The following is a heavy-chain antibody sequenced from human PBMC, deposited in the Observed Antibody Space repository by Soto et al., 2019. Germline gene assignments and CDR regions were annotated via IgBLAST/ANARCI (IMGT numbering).Heavy chain of an antibody. CDR3: ARVASIAARGYYGMDV. D-gene: IGHD6-6*01. J-gene: IGHJ6*02. Sequence: ASVKVSCKASGYTFTSYGISWVRQAPGQGLEWMGWISAYNGNTNYAQKLQGRVTMTTDTSTSTAYMELRSLGSDDTAVYYCARVASIAARGYYGMDVWGQGTTVTVSS. CDR1: GYTFTSYG. V-gene: IGHV1-18*04. CDR2: ISAYNGNT.